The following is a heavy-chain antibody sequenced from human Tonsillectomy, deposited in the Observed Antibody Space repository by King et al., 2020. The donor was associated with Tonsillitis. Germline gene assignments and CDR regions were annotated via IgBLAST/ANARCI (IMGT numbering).Heavy chain of an antibody. CDR1: GYTFTDYY. CDR3: AREGEGCSSTSCYTFDY. V-gene: IGHV1-2*02. J-gene: IGHJ4*02. CDR2: INPNSGGT. Sequence: QLVQSGAEVKKPGASVKVSCKASGYTFTDYYMNWVRQAPGQGLEWMGWINPNSGGTNYAQKFQGRVTVTRDTSISTAYLGLSRLRSDDTAVYYCAREGEGCSSTSCYTFDYWGQGTLVTVSS. D-gene: IGHD2-2*02.